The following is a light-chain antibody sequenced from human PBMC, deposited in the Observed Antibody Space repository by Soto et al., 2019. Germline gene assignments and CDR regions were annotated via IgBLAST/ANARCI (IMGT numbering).Light chain of an antibody. CDR1: PSVSNY. CDR2: GAF. J-gene: IGKJ5*01. CDR3: QQRNIWPPVT. Sequence: PGERATLSCRASPSVSNYLAWYQQKPGQAPRLLIYGAFNRATGIPARFSGSGSGADFTLTISSLEHEDFAVYYCQQRNIWPPVTFGQGTRLEIK. V-gene: IGKV3-11*01.